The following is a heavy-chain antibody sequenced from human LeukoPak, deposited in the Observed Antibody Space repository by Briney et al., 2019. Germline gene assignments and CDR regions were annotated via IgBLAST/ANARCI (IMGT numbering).Heavy chain of an antibody. V-gene: IGHV3-33*01. CDR1: GFSFSSYG. D-gene: IGHD3-9*01. J-gene: IGHJ4*02. CDR2: IWYDGSNK. CDR3: ARDRYDILTGYYMYFDY. Sequence: GRSLRLSCAASGFSFSSYGMHWVRQAPGKGLEWVAVIWYDGSNKYYADSVKGRFTISRDNSKNTLFLQMNSLRAEATAVYHCARDRYDILTGYYMYFDYWGQGSLVTVSS.